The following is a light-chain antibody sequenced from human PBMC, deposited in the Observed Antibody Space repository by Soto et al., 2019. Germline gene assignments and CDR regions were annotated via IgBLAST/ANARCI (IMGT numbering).Light chain of an antibody. V-gene: IGKV1-5*01. CDR1: QSIQTW. CDR3: QQYASYPYT. J-gene: IGKJ2*01. CDR2: DAS. Sequence: DIQMTQSPSTLSASVGDRVTISCRASQSIQTWLACYQQKPGKAPNLLLFDASDLASGVSSRFSGSCSGAEFTLTISSLQADDFANYYCQQYASYPYTFGRGTRLEIK.